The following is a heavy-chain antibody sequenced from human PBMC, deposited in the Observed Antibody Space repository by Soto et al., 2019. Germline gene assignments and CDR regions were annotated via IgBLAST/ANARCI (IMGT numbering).Heavy chain of an antibody. CDR1: GGSISSSNW. CDR3: ARVRRAGMVRPYGMDV. V-gene: IGHV4-4*02. CDR2: IYHSGST. J-gene: IGHJ6*02. Sequence: SETLSLTCAVSGGSISSSNWWSWVRQPPGKGLEWIGEIYHSGSTNYNPSLKSRVTISVDKSKNQFSLKLSSVTAADKAGYYCARVRRAGMVRPYGMDVWGQGDTVTVS. D-gene: IGHD1-1*01.